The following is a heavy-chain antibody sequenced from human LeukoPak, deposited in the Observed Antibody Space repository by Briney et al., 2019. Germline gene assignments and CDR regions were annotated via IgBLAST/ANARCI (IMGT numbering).Heavy chain of an antibody. CDR1: GFTFSNAW. J-gene: IGHJ4*02. D-gene: IGHD6-13*01. CDR2: IKSKTDDGTT. CDR3: TTGGLWYVDY. V-gene: IGHV3-15*01. Sequence: PGGSLRLSCAASGFTFSNAWMSWVRQVPGKGLEWVGRIKSKTDDGTTDYAAPVIGRFNISRDDSKNTLYLQMNGLKSEDTALYYCTTGGLWYVDYWGQGILVTVSS.